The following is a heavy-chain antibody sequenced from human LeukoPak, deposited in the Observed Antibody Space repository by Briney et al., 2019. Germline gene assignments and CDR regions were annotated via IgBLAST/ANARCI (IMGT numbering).Heavy chain of an antibody. V-gene: IGHV3-48*01. Sequence: GGSLRLSCAATGSTLSGYSMNWVRQAPGKGLEWVSHTSISGSTIHYADSVRGRFTISRDSAKNSLYLQMNSLRADDTPVYYCSTAKFVYWGQGTLLTVSS. CDR2: TSISGSTI. CDR1: GSTLSGYS. CDR3: STAKFVY. J-gene: IGHJ4*02.